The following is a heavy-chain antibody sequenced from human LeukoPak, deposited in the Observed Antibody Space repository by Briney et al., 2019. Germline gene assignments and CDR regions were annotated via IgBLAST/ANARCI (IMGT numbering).Heavy chain of an antibody. CDR3: AKDTGYNYGYDY. V-gene: IGHV3-23*01. CDR2: VSGSGDST. Sequence: GGSLRLSCSTSGFTFSNYAMTWVRQAPGMGLEWVSLVSGSGDSTCYADSVKGRFTISRDNAKNMLYLQMNSLRAEDTAIYYWAKDTGYNYGYDYWGQGTLATVSS. D-gene: IGHD5-18*01. CDR1: GFTFSNYA. J-gene: IGHJ4*02.